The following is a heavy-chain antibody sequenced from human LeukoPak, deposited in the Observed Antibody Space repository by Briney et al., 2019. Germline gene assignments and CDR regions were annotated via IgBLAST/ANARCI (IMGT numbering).Heavy chain of an antibody. Sequence: ASVKVSCKASGYTFTDYYIHWVRQAPGQGLEWMGWINPNSGGTKYAQKFQGRFTVTRDTSIGTAYMELSSLRSDDTAVYYCARVRLIAGGGTNWFDPWGQGTLVTVSS. V-gene: IGHV1-2*02. J-gene: IGHJ5*02. CDR2: INPNSGGT. D-gene: IGHD1-26*01. CDR3: ARVRLIAGGGTNWFDP. CDR1: GYTFTDYY.